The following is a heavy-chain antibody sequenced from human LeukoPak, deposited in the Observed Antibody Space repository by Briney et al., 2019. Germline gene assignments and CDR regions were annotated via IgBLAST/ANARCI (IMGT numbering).Heavy chain of an antibody. CDR3: ARDPTKYFWSAYNPFDY. CDR1: GYTFTSYG. Sequence: ASVKVSCTASGYTFTSYGISWVRQAPGQGLEWMGWISAYNGNTNYAQKLQGRVSMTTDTSTSTAYMELRSLRSDDTAVYYCARDPTKYFWSAYNPFDYWGQGTLVTVSS. J-gene: IGHJ4*02. D-gene: IGHD3-3*01. V-gene: IGHV1-18*01. CDR2: ISAYNGNT.